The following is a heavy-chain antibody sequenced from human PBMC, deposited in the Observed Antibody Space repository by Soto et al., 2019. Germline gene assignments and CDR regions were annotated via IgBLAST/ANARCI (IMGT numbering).Heavy chain of an antibody. V-gene: IGHV2-5*01. CDR2: VYWNDDK. CDR3: AHMGVETMMAFDY. CDR1: GFSISRSGEG. J-gene: IGHJ4*02. D-gene: IGHD3-3*01. Sequence: QITLKESGPTLLNPRQTLTLTCTFSGFSISRSGEGVGWIRQSPGKALEWLALVYWNDDKRYRPSLRSRRTITQDTSRNQVVLTMTNMDPADTGTYSCAHMGVETMMAFDYWGPGNLVTVSS.